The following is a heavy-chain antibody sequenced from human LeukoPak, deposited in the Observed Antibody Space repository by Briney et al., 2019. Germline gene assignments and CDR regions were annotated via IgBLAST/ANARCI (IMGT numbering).Heavy chain of an antibody. Sequence: GASVKVSCKASGYTFSSHTMHWVRQAPGQRLEWMGWIHVGNGNTKYPQEFQGRVTITRDTSARTAYMELSSLRSDDTAVYYCARDTTGYSYGYWGQGTLVTVSS. V-gene: IGHV1-3*01. CDR1: GYTFSSHT. CDR3: ARDTTGYSYGY. CDR2: IHVGNGNT. D-gene: IGHD5-18*01. J-gene: IGHJ4*02.